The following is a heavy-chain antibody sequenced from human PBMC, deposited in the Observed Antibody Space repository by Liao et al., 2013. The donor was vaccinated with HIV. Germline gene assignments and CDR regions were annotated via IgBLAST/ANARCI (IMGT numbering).Heavy chain of an antibody. CDR1: GGSFSQYY. CDR2: INHSGSA. J-gene: IGHJ2*01. Sequence: QVQLQQWGAGLLKPSETLSLTCAVYGGSFSQYYWSWIRQPPGKGLEWIGEINHSGSATYSPSLKSRVTISVDSSRNQFSLNLTSVTAADTAVYYCAREAHYGSGSGTWNFDLWGRGALVTVSS. D-gene: IGHD3-10*01. CDR3: AREAHYGSGSGTWNFDL. V-gene: IGHV4-34*01.